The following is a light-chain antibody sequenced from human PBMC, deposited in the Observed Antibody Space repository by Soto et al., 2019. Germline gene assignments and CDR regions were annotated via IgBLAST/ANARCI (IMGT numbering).Light chain of an antibody. CDR3: QQYNNWPPYT. CDR1: QNVYSN. CDR2: SAS. Sequence: IVMTQSPATLSVSPGDRATLSCRASQNVYSNLAWYQQKPGQAPRLLIYSASTRATDIPARFSGSGSGTEFTLTISSLQSEDFAVYYCQQYNNWPPYTFGQGTKLETK. V-gene: IGKV3-15*01. J-gene: IGKJ2*01.